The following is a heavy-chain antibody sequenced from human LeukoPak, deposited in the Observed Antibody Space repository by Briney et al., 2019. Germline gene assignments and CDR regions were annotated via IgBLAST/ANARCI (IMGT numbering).Heavy chain of an antibody. CDR3: ARDTRQQLVFDY. CDR1: GFTFSSYE. Sequence: GGSLRLSCAASGFTFSSYEMNWVRQAPGKGLEWVSYISSSGSTICYADSVKGRFTTSRDNAKNSLYLQMNSLRAEDTAVYYCARDTRQQLVFDYWGQGTLVTVSS. D-gene: IGHD6-13*01. CDR2: ISSSGSTI. V-gene: IGHV3-48*03. J-gene: IGHJ4*02.